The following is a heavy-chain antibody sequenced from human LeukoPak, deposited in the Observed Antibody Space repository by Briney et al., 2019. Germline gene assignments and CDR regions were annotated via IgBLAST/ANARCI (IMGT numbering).Heavy chain of an antibody. CDR2: MNPNSGNT. J-gene: IGHJ5*02. CDR3: ARAPRITMVRGVIYWFDP. CDR1: GYTFTSYD. V-gene: IGHV1-8*03. Sequence: AASVKVSCKASGYTFTSYDINWVRQAPGQGLEWMGWMNPNSGNTGYAQKFQGRSTITRNTSISTAYMELSSLRSDDTAVYYCARAPRITMVRGVIYWFDPWGQGTLVTVSS. D-gene: IGHD3-10*01.